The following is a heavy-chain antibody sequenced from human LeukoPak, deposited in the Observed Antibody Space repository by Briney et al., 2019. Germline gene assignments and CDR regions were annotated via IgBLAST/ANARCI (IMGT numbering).Heavy chain of an antibody. CDR2: ISGSGGRT. CDR3: AKTSGSYWHYFDY. CDR1: GFTFSSYA. Sequence: GGSLRLSCAASGFTFSSYAMSWVRQAPGKGLEWVSAISGSGGRTYYADSVKGRFTISRDNSKNTLYLQMNSLRAEDTAVYYCAKTSGSYWHYFDYWGQGTLVTVSS. D-gene: IGHD1-26*01. J-gene: IGHJ4*02. V-gene: IGHV3-23*01.